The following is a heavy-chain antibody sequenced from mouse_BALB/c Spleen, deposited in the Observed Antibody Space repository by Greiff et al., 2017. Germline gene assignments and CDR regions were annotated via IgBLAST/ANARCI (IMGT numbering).Heavy chain of an antibody. Sequence: EVKLVESGGDLVKPGGSLKLSCAASGFTFSSYGMSWVRQTPDKRLEWVATISSGGSYTYYPDSVKGRFTISRDNAKNTLYLQMSSLKSEDTAMYYCARHSNYYGSSLFDYWGQGTTLTVSS. J-gene: IGHJ2*01. D-gene: IGHD1-1*01. V-gene: IGHV5-6*01. CDR1: GFTFSSYG. CDR3: ARHSNYYGSSLFDY. CDR2: ISSGGSYT.